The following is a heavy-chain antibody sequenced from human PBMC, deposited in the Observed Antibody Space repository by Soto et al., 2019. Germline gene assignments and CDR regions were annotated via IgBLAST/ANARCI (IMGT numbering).Heavy chain of an antibody. J-gene: IGHJ6*02. CDR1: GGTFSSYA. Sequence: ASVKVSCKASGGTFSSYAISWVRQAPGQGLEWMGGIMPVLGTADYAQRFQDRVTINADESTSTAYMELSSLRSEDTAVYYCARVRYCSGDRCADYSGMDVWGQGTTVTVSS. D-gene: IGHD2-15*01. CDR3: ARVRYCSGDRCADYSGMDV. CDR2: IMPVLGTA. V-gene: IGHV1-69*13.